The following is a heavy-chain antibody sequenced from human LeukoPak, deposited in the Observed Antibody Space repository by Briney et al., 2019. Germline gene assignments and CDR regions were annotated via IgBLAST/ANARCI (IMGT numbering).Heavy chain of an antibody. J-gene: IGHJ6*03. CDR1: GYTFTSYG. V-gene: IGHV1-18*01. D-gene: IGHD3-22*01. CDR2: ISAYNGNT. Sequence: GASVKVSCKASGYTFTSYGISWVRQAPGQGLEWMGWISAYNGNTNYAQKLQGRVTMTTDTSTSTAYMELSSLRSEDTAVYYCARGCMIPLTHYMDVWGKGTTVTVSS. CDR3: ARGCMIPLTHYMDV.